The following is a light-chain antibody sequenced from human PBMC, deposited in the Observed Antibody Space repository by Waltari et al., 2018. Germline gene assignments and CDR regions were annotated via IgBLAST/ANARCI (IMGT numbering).Light chain of an antibody. V-gene: IGLV2-14*01. J-gene: IGLJ2*01. CDR3: ASYTSHSHVV. CDR1: SSDVGGYNY. CDR2: DVS. Sequence: QSALTQPASVSGSPGQSITISCTGTSSDVGGYNYVSWYQQHPGKVPKSMIFDVSNRPSGVSNRFSGSKSGNTASLTISGLQAEDEADYYCASYTSHSHVVFGGGTKLTVL.